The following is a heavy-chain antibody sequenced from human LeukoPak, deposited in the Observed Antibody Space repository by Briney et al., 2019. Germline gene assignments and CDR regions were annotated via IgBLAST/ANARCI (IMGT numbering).Heavy chain of an antibody. V-gene: IGHV3-23*01. D-gene: IGHD1-14*01. CDR3: AKADSARGVTLKTTIDY. CDR2: ISGSGGST. J-gene: IGHJ4*02. Sequence: PGGSLRLSCAASGFTFSSYAMSSVRQARGKGLEWVSVISGSGGSTYYADSVKGRFTISRDNSKNTLYLQMNSLRGEDTAVYYCAKADSARGVTLKTTIDYWGQGTLVTVSS. CDR1: GFTFSSYA.